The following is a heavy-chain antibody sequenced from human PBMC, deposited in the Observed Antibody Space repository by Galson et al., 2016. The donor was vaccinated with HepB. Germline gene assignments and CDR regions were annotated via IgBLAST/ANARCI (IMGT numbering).Heavy chain of an antibody. D-gene: IGHD3-10*01. Sequence: SLRLSCAVSGFTFVNYAFHWVRQAPGKGLEWVAVISNDGSHAFYADSARGRFTISRDDSTNTVYLQMNSLRGEDTAVYFCATNRGFGGLSQVDNWGQGTLVTVSS. V-gene: IGHV3-30*04. J-gene: IGHJ4*02. CDR2: ISNDGSHA. CDR1: GFTFVNYA. CDR3: ATNRGFGGLSQVDN.